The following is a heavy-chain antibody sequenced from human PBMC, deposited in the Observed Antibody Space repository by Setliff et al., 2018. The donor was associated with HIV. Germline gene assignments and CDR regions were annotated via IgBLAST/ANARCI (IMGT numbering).Heavy chain of an antibody. Sequence: GASVKVSCKASGYTFTSSGINWVRQAPGQGLEWMGWINTYSGNTNYAQRLQGRVTMTTDTSTSTAYMELRSLRSDDTAVYYCGRGVDYGDYVGFWYFDLWGRGTLVTVSS. V-gene: IGHV1-18*01. CDR2: INTYSGNT. D-gene: IGHD4-17*01. CDR3: GRGVDYGDYVGFWYFDL. J-gene: IGHJ2*01. CDR1: GYTFTSSG.